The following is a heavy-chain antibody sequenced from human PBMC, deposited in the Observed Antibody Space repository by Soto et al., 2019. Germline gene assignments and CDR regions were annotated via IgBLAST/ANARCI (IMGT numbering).Heavy chain of an antibody. V-gene: IGHV2-5*01. J-gene: IGHJ5*02. CDR3: AHKEYYFATGTHYNVRWFDP. Sequence: VSGPTLVNPTQTLTLTCTFSGFSLKSSGVGVAWIRQPPGKALEWLALDYWSDEERYSPSLKNRLTITKDTSKNEVVLTMTNMDPLDTATYYCAHKEYYFATGTHYNVRWFDPWGQGILVTVSS. CDR2: DYWSDEE. CDR1: GFSLKSSGVG. D-gene: IGHD3-10*01.